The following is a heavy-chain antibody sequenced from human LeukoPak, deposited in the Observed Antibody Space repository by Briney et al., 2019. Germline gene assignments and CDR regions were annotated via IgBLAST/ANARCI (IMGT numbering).Heavy chain of an antibody. J-gene: IGHJ4*02. V-gene: IGHV3-48*04. D-gene: IGHD5-18*01. Sequence: PGGSLRLSCAASGFKFGSFSMGWVRQAPGKGLEWLSYISSTSTAIYYADSLKGRFTISRGNAKNSLYLQMNSLRAEDTAVYYCARAIASYGDSAYWGQGILVTVSS. CDR2: ISSTSTAI. CDR1: GFKFGSFS. CDR3: ARAIASYGDSAY.